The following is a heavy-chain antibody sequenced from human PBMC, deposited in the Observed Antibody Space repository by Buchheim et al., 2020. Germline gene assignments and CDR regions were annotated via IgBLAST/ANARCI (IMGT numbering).Heavy chain of an antibody. CDR1: GFMVNSYW. CDR2: LNSDATYT. Sequence: EVQLVESGGGLVQPGGSLRLSCAASGFMVNSYWMQWVRQAPGEGPVWVSRLNSDATYTSYADSVTGRFTIYRDNAQNTLYPQMNGLRVEDTAVYYCARAPNRYFDYWGQGTL. V-gene: IGHV3-74*01. D-gene: IGHD1/OR15-1a*01. J-gene: IGHJ4*02. CDR3: ARAPNRYFDY.